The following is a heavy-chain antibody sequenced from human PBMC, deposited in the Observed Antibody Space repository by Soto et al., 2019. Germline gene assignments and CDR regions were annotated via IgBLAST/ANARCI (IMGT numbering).Heavy chain of an antibody. CDR3: EREVRAVAGTADY. J-gene: IGHJ4*01. D-gene: IGHD6-19*01. Sequence: VVSLRLSCAASAFTVISNYMSWVRQAPGKVLEWVSSISRDGGTYYTDSVKCRFAISRDYSKHTLDLQMNSLTVGGTAVYYCEREVRAVAGTADYWGQGTLGSVSS. CDR1: AFTVISNY. CDR2: ISRDGGT. V-gene: IGHV3-53*01.